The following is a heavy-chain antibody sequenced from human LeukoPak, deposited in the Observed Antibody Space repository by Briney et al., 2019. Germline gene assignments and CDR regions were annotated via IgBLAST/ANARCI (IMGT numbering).Heavy chain of an antibody. CDR2: IIPILGIA. J-gene: IGHJ6*02. V-gene: IGHV1-69*04. D-gene: IGHD3-10*01. CDR1: GGTFSSYA. CDR3: ARDLRMVRGVFDYGMDV. Sequence: SVKVSCKASGGTFSSYAISWVRQAPGQGLEWMGRIIPILGIANYAQKLQGRVTITADKSTSTAYMELSSLRSEGTAVYYCARDLRMVRGVFDYGMDVWGQGTTVTVSS.